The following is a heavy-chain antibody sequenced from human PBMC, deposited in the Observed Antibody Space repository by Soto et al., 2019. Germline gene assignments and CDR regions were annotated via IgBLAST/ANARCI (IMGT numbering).Heavy chain of an antibody. J-gene: IGHJ4*02. CDR1: GFTLSDHY. CDR3: VRATYFSDSSGYTRCLDY. V-gene: IGHV3-72*01. CDR2: SRDKPQGYST. D-gene: IGHD3-22*01. Sequence: HPGGSLRLSCAVSGFTLSDHYIDWVRQAPGKCLEWVGRSRDKPQGYSTAYAASVKGRFTTSRDESKNSAYLQMNSLKTEDTAVYYCVRATYFSDSSGYTRCLDYWGQGTLVTVSS.